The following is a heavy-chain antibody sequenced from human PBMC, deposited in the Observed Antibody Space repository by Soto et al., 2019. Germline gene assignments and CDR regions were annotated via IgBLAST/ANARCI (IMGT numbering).Heavy chain of an antibody. CDR1: GGSFSGYY. V-gene: IGHV4-34*01. Sequence: PSETLSLTCAGYGGSFSGYYWSWIRQPPGKGLEWIGEINHSGSTNYNPSLKSRVTISVDTSKNQFSLKLSSVTAADTAVYYCARSRRVCSKSGSYYGYFYYGMNVWGQGTTVTFSS. CDR3: ARSRRVCSKSGSYYGYFYYGMNV. CDR2: INHSGST. D-gene: IGHD3-10*01. J-gene: IGHJ6*02.